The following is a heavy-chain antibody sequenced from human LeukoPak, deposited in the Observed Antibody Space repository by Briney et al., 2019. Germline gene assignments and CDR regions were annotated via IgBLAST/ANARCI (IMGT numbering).Heavy chain of an antibody. Sequence: ASVKVFSKACGYAFTGCYMHWVRQAPGQGLEWMGWINPNSGGTNYAQKFQGRVTMTRDTSISTAYMELSRLRSDDTAVYYCARDRGNWNYGGNFDYWGQGTLVTVSS. CDR3: ARDRGNWNYGGNFDY. CDR2: INPNSGGT. CDR1: GYAFTGCY. J-gene: IGHJ4*02. V-gene: IGHV1-2*02. D-gene: IGHD1-7*01.